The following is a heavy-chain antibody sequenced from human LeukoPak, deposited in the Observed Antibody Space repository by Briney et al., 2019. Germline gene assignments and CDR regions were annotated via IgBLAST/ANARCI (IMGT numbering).Heavy chain of an antibody. D-gene: IGHD3-22*01. V-gene: IGHV4-39*07. CDR2: IYYSGNT. J-gene: IGHJ3*02. CDR1: GGSISSSSYY. CDR3: ATTLYDSSGYYGAFDI. Sequence: PSETLSLTCTVSGGSISSSSYYWGWIRQPPGKGLEWIGSIYYSGNTYYSPSLKRRVTISVDTSKNQFSLKLSSVTAADTAVYYCATTLYDSSGYYGAFDIWGQGTMVTVSS.